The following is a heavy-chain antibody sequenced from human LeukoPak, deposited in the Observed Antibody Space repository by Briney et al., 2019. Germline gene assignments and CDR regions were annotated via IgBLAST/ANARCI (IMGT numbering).Heavy chain of an antibody. D-gene: IGHD3/OR15-3a*01. CDR3: ARQTGSGLFILP. Sequence: SETLSLTCTVSGVSISSSNSYWGWIRQPPGEGLEWIGSIYYSGNTYYNASLKSQVSISIDTSKNQFSLKLTSVTAADTAVYYCARQTGSGLFILPGGQGTLVTVSS. J-gene: IGHJ4*02. CDR1: GVSISSSNSY. V-gene: IGHV4-39*01. CDR2: IYYSGNT.